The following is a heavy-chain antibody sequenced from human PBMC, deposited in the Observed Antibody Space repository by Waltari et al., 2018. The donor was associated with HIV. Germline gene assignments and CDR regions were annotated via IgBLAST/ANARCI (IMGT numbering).Heavy chain of an antibody. Sequence: QITLKESGPTLVKPTQTLTLTCSFSGFSLTSYGMGVGWIRQSPGKAPAWLGLVYWDDDKRYTPSLKNRLTITKDTSKNQVVLSMTNMDPVDTGTYYCALNGGIGTKYFDSWGQGTLVTVSS. J-gene: IGHJ4*02. V-gene: IGHV2-5*02. D-gene: IGHD2-21*01. CDR2: VYWDDDK. CDR3: ALNGGIGTKYFDS. CDR1: GFSLTSYGMG.